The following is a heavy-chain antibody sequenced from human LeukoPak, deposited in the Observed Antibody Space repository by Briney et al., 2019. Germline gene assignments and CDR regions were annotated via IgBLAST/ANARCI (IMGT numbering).Heavy chain of an antibody. J-gene: IGHJ3*02. Sequence: GGSLRLSCEASGFNFNSYSFNWVRQAPGKGLEWISYINSVGGTTFYADSVKGRFTISRDNAKNTVYLQMDSLRAEDAAIYYCARSIMYGDHGEDIWGQGSVVAVSS. V-gene: IGHV3-48*04. D-gene: IGHD4-17*01. CDR1: GFNFNSYS. CDR2: INSVGGTT. CDR3: ARSIMYGDHGEDI.